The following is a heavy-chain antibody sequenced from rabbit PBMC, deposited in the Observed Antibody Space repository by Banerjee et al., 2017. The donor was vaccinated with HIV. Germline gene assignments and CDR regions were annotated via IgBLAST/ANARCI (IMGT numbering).Heavy chain of an antibody. J-gene: IGHJ4*01. CDR2: IDTGRLGCS. CDR1: GFSFSNKYV. V-gene: IGHV1S45*01. D-gene: IGHD3-1*01. CDR3: ARDLAAVSGWNFGL. Sequence: QEQLEESGGGLVKPEGSLTLTCKASGFSFSNKYVMCWVRQAPGKGLEWIACIDTGRLGCSYGASWAQGRIPVSKPSSPAVPLQMASLTAADTAPYFCARDLAAVSGWNFGLWGPGTLVTVS.